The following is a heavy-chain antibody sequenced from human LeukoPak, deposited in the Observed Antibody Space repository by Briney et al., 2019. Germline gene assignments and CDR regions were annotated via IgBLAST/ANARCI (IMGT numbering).Heavy chain of an antibody. J-gene: IGHJ4*02. D-gene: IGHD6-13*01. CDR1: GGSFSGYY. V-gene: IGHV4-34*01. Sequence: SETLSLTCAVYGGSFSGYYWSWIRQPPGKGLEWIGEINHSGSTNYNPSLKSRVTISVDTSKNQFSLKLSSVTAADTAVYYCARDPQYSSSWSHFDYWGQGTLVTVSS. CDR2: INHSGST. CDR3: ARDPQYSSSWSHFDY.